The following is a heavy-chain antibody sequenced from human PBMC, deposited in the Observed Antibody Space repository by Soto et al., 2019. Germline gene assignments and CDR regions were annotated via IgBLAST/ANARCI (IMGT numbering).Heavy chain of an antibody. CDR3: AKGSSGWYERFDY. CDR2: ISGSGGST. V-gene: IGHV3-23*01. D-gene: IGHD6-19*01. J-gene: IGHJ4*02. Sequence: EVQLLESGGGLVQPGGSLRLSCAASGFTCSSYAMSWVRQAPGKGLEWVSAISGSGGSTYYADSVKGRFTISRDNSKNMLYLQMNSLRAEDTAVYYCAKGSSGWYERFDYWGQGTLVTVSS. CDR1: GFTCSSYA.